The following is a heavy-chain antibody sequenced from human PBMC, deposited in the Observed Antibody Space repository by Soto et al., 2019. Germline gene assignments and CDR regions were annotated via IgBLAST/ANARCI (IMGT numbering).Heavy chain of an antibody. CDR2: ISASGGRT. CDR3: AKGPTVFGAVISFDYYYGMYV. CDR1: GFTFGNYA. Sequence: GGSLRLSCRASGFTFGNYAMAWVRQAPGKGLEWVSGISASGGRTYYADSAKGRFTISRDNSNNTLYLQMSSLRAEDTAVYYCAKGPTVFGAVISFDYYYGMYVWGQGTPVTVSS. D-gene: IGHD3-3*01. V-gene: IGHV3-23*01. J-gene: IGHJ6*02.